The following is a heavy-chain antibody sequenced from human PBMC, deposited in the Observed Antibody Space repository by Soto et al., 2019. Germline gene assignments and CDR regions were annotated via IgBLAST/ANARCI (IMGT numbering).Heavy chain of an antibody. V-gene: IGHV1-69*13. Sequence: SVKVSCKASGGTFSSYAISWVRQAPGQGLEWMGGIIPIFGTANYAQKFQGRVTITADESTSTAYMELSSLRSEDTAVYYCARSAVMYGDYGQQGYWGQGTLVTVSS. J-gene: IGHJ4*02. CDR1: GGTFSSYA. CDR3: ARSAVMYGDYGQQGY. CDR2: IIPIFGTA. D-gene: IGHD4-17*01.